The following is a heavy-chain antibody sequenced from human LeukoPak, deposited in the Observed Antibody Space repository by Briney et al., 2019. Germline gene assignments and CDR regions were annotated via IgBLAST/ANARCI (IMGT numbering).Heavy chain of an antibody. CDR1: GGSISSYY. CDR3: ARGGRVGATELYY. J-gene: IGHJ4*02. CDR2: IYYSGST. D-gene: IGHD1-26*01. Sequence: SETLSLTCTVSGGSISSYYRSWIRQPPGKGLEWIGYIYYSGSTNYTPSLKSRVTISVDTSKNQFSLKLSSVTAADSGVYYCARGGRVGATELYYWGQGTLVTVS. V-gene: IGHV4-59*01.